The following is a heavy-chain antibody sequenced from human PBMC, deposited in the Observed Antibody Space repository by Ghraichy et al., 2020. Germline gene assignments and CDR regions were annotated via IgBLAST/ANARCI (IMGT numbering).Heavy chain of an antibody. D-gene: IGHD6-19*01. CDR1: GFTFSSYA. Sequence: LTCAASGFTFSSYAMSWVRQAPGKGLEWVSAISGSGGSTYYADSVKGRFTISRDNSKNTLYLQMNSLRAEDTAVYYCAKDVDHLWLDGNWFDPWGQGTLVTVSS. V-gene: IGHV3-23*01. J-gene: IGHJ5*02. CDR3: AKDVDHLWLDGNWFDP. CDR2: ISGSGGST.